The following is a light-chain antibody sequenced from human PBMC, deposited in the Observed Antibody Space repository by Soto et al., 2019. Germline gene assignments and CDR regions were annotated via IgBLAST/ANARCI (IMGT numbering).Light chain of an antibody. V-gene: IGKV3-15*01. Sequence: VMTQSPATLSVSPGERVTLSCRASESVTINLAWYQHTPGQAPRLLIYGASTRATGVPARFSGSGSGTEFTLTISSLQSEDSAVYYCQQYHNWYSFGQGSKLEIK. CDR1: ESVTIN. CDR3: QQYHNWYS. J-gene: IGKJ2*03. CDR2: GAS.